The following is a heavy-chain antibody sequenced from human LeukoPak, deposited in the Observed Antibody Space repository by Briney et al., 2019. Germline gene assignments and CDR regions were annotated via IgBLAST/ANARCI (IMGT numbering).Heavy chain of an antibody. Sequence: GGSLRLSCAASGFTFSGYGMHWVRQAPGKGLEWVSFIRYDGSHKSYADSVKGRFAISRDNSNNTLYLQMNSLRAEDTAVYYCARRSRDGWYFDYWGQGTLVTVSS. CDR1: GFTFSGYG. D-gene: IGHD5-24*01. V-gene: IGHV3-30*02. CDR2: IRYDGSHK. CDR3: ARRSRDGWYFDY. J-gene: IGHJ4*02.